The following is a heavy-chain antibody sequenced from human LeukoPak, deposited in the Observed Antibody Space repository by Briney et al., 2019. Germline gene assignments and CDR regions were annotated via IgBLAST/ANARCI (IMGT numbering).Heavy chain of an antibody. Sequence: ASVKVSCKVSGYTLNELSMHWVRQTPGKGLEWMGGFDPEDGETLYAQKFQGRVTMTEDTSTDTGYMELSSLRSEDTAVYYCATDQRGAGLGFRYGSGSYNGMDVWGQGTTVTVSS. V-gene: IGHV1-24*01. D-gene: IGHD3-10*01. CDR2: FDPEDGET. CDR3: ATDQRGAGLGFRYGSGSYNGMDV. CDR1: GYTLNELS. J-gene: IGHJ6*02.